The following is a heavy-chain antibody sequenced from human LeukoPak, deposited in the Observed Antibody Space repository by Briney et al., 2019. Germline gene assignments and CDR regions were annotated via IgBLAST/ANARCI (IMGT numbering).Heavy chain of an antibody. CDR1: GYTFTGYY. V-gene: IGHV1-18*04. Sequence: GASVKVSCKASGYTFTGYYMHWVRQAPGQGLEWMGWISAYNGNTNYAQKLQGRVTMTTDTSTSTAYMELRSLRSDDTAVYYCAASAYYDSSGAEFDYWGQGTLVTVSS. D-gene: IGHD3-22*01. CDR2: ISAYNGNT. J-gene: IGHJ4*02. CDR3: AASAYYDSSGAEFDY.